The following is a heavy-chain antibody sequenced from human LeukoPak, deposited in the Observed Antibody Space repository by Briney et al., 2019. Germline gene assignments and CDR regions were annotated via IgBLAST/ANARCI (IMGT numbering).Heavy chain of an antibody. CDR1: GCTFGSYA. Sequence: GGPLRLSCAASGCTFGSYAMHWVRQAPGRGLEWVAGISYDGTNKYYADSVKGRFTISRDNSKNTLYLQMNSLRTDDTAVYYCARESPACGEDCYFDYWGQGTLVTVSS. CDR3: ARESPACGEDCYFDY. V-gene: IGHV3-30-3*01. D-gene: IGHD2-21*02. J-gene: IGHJ4*02. CDR2: ISYDGTNK.